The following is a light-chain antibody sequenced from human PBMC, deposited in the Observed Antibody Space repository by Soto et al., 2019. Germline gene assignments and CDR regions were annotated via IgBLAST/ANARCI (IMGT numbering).Light chain of an antibody. CDR2: GAS. CDR1: QSINSE. CDR3: HQRQNWPLT. Sequence: EIVMTQSPATLSLSPGERAALSCRASQSINSELAWYQQKPGQPPRLLIYGASTRATGVPARFTGSESGSEYTLTISGLQSEDFAVYYCHQRQNWPLTFGQGTRLEI. J-gene: IGKJ2*01. V-gene: IGKV3-15*01.